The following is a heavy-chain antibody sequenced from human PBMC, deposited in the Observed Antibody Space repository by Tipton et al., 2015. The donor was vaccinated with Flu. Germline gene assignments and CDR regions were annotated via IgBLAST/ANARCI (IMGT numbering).Heavy chain of an antibody. Sequence: TLSLTCTVSGGSINSGSFYWSWIRQTPGKGLEWIVYIHNSGSTAYNPSLKSRVTISIDTSKNQFFLLLNSVTAADTAVYYCAREGYDSRSFFDSWGQGTLVTVSS. CDR2: IHNSGST. CDR3: AREGYDSRSFFDS. V-gene: IGHV4-31*03. CDR1: GGSINSGSFY. J-gene: IGHJ4*02. D-gene: IGHD3-10*01.